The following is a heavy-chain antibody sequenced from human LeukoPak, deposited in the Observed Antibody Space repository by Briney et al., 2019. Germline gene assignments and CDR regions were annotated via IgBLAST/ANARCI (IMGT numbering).Heavy chain of an antibody. D-gene: IGHD3-22*01. CDR3: ARIGVYYDSSGYPIDY. CDR2: IYYSGST. Sequence: SETLSLTCTVSGGSISSGGYYWSWIRQHPGKGLEWIGYIYYSGSTYYNPSLKSRVTISVDTSKNQFSLKLSSVTAADTAVYYCARIGVYYDSSGYPIDYWGQGTLVTVSS. J-gene: IGHJ4*02. CDR1: GGSISSGGYY. V-gene: IGHV4-31*03.